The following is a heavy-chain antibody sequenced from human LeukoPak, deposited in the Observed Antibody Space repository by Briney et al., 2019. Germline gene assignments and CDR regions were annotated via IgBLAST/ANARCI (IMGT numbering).Heavy chain of an antibody. J-gene: IGHJ4*02. CDR3: ARGLRLTTNYFDY. D-gene: IGHD2-8*01. Sequence: SETLSLTCTVSGGSISSNNYYWGWIRQPPGKGLEWIGTIYSTGTTYYNPSLKSRVTISIDTSKNQVSLRLSSVTAADTAVYYCARGLRLTTNYFDYWGQGSMVAVSS. CDR2: IYSTGTT. V-gene: IGHV4-39*07. CDR1: GGSISSNNYY.